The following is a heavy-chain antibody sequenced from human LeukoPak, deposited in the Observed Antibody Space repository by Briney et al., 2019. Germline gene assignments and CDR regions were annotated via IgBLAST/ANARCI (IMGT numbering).Heavy chain of an antibody. Sequence: GSLRLSRAASGFTPSSYAMSWVRHAPGEGLEWVSAISGRGCSRSDADPVKVRFSISRDNSKNTLYLQMNSLRAEATAVYNCAKGVAAAGIFDYWGQGTLVTVSS. CDR2: ISGRGCSR. CDR1: GFTPSSYA. D-gene: IGHD6-13*01. V-gene: IGHV3-23*01. CDR3: AKGVAAAGIFDY. J-gene: IGHJ4*02.